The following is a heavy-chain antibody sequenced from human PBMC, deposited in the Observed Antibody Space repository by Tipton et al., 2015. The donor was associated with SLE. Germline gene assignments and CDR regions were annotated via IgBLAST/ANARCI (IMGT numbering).Heavy chain of an antibody. Sequence: SLRLSCAVSGFTFDEYGMHWVRQAPGKGLEWVSGISWNSGSITYADSVKGRFTISRDNAQRSMYLQLKGLRTEDTAVYYCAKILSVREKAFEYWGQGTLVTVSS. CDR1: GFTFDEYG. D-gene: IGHD3-10*01. CDR2: ISWNSGSI. J-gene: IGHJ4*02. V-gene: IGHV3-9*01. CDR3: AKILSVREKAFEY.